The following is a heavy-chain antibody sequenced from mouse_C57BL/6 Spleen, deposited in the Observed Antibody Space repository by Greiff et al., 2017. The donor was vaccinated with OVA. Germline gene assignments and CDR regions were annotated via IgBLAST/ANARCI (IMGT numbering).Heavy chain of an antibody. J-gene: IGHJ4*01. D-gene: IGHD1-1*01. CDR1: GYAFRSYW. V-gene: IGHV1-80*01. CDR2: IYPGDGDT. Sequence: VQLQESGAELVKPGASVKISCKASGYAFRSYWMNWVKQRPGKGLEWIGQIYPGDGDTNYNGKFKGKATLTADKSSSTAYMQLSSLTSEDSAVYFCARWEITTVTMDYWGQGTSVTVSS. CDR3: ARWEITTVTMDY.